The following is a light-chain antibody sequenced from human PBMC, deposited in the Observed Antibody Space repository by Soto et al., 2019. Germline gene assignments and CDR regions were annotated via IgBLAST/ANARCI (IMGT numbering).Light chain of an antibody. CDR2: GNS. V-gene: IGLV1-40*01. Sequence: QSVLTQPRSVSGAPGQRVTISCTGSSSNIGAGYDVHWYQQLPGTAPKLLIYGNSNRPSGVPDRFSGSKSGTSASLAITGLQAEDEADYYCQSYDSSLSGSWVFGTGTKVPS. J-gene: IGLJ1*01. CDR3: QSYDSSLSGSWV. CDR1: SSNIGAGYD.